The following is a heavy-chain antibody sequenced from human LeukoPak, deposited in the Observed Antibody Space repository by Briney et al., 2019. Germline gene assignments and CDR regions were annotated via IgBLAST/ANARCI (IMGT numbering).Heavy chain of an antibody. J-gene: IGHJ4*02. CDR3: ARADYGDYGAY. V-gene: IGHV3-7*05. Sequence: GGSLRLSCAASRFTFSRYWMSWVRQAPGKGLEWVANIEQDGSEKYYVDSMKGRFTISRDNAKNSLYLQMNSLRAEDTAVYYCARADYGDYGAYWGQGTLVTVSS. D-gene: IGHD4-17*01. CDR1: RFTFSRYW. CDR2: IEQDGSEK.